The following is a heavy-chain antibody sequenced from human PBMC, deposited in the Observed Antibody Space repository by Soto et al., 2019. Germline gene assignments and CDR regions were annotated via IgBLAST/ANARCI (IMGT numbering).Heavy chain of an antibody. D-gene: IGHD6-6*01. Sequence: ASVKVSCKASGYTFTSYGISWVRQAPGQGLEWMGWISAYNGNTNYAQKLQGRVTMTTDTSTSTAYTELRSLRSDDTAVYYCARVAARPKKPNPYLYCYYYGMDVWGQGTTVTVSS. CDR1: GYTFTSYG. CDR2: ISAYNGNT. J-gene: IGHJ6*02. V-gene: IGHV1-18*04. CDR3: ARVAARPKKPNPYLYCYYYGMDV.